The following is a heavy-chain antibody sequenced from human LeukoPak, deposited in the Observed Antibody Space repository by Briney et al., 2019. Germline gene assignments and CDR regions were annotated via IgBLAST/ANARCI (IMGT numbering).Heavy chain of an antibody. Sequence: PSGTLSLTCAVSGGSISSNNWWGWVRQPPGKGLEWIGEIYHSGSPNYNPSLKSRVTISVDTSKNQFSLKLSSVTAADTAVYYCARKGYGYYYYGMDVWGQGTTVTVS. CDR2: IYHSGSP. CDR3: ARKGYGYYYYGMDV. D-gene: IGHD3-16*01. CDR1: GGSISSNNW. V-gene: IGHV4-4*02. J-gene: IGHJ6*02.